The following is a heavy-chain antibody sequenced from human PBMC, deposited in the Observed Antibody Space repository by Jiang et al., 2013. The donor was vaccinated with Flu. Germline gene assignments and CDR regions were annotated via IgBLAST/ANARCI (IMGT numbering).Heavy chain of an antibody. Sequence: GSGLVKPSETLSLTCTVSGGSISSYYWSWIRQPPGKGLEWIGYIYYSGSTNYNPSLKSRVTISVDTSKNQFSLKLSSVTAADTAVYYCARVPYYYDSSGYSRGFDYWGQGTLVTVSS. CDR1: GGSISSYY. J-gene: IGHJ4*02. CDR2: IYYSGST. V-gene: IGHV4-59*01. CDR3: ARVPYYYDSSGYSRGFDY. D-gene: IGHD3-22*01.